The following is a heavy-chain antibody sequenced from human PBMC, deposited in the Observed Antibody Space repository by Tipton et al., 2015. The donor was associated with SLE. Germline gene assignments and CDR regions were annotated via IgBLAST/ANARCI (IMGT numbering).Heavy chain of an antibody. CDR3: ARDMIVVVPSSAFDI. D-gene: IGHD3-22*01. Sequence: SLRLSCAASAFTFSSYWMSWVRLAPGKGLEWVANIKEDGSEKYYVDSVKGRFTISRDNAKNSLYLQMNSLRAEDTAVYYCARDMIVVVPSSAFDIWGQGTIVTVSS. V-gene: IGHV3-7*01. CDR2: IKEDGSEK. CDR1: AFTFSSYW. J-gene: IGHJ3*02.